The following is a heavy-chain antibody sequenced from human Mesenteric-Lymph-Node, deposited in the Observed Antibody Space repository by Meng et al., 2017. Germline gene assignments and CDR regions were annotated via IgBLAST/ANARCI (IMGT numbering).Heavy chain of an antibody. CDR2: MDFNTGNT. D-gene: IGHD3-10*01. J-gene: IGHJ4*02. CDR3: ARGDYYGAGDSFDY. Sequence: ASVKVSCKASGYTFSTYDIHWVRQASGQGLEWMGWMDFNTGNTGCAQKFQGRVTFTRNTSISTAYMELSSLRFEDTAVYYCARGDYYGAGDSFDYWGQGTLVTVSS. V-gene: IGHV1-8*03. CDR1: GYTFSTYD.